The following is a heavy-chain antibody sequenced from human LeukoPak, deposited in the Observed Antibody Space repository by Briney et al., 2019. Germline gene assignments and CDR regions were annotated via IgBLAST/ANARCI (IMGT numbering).Heavy chain of an antibody. CDR3: ARERGYSGYDSFDY. CDR1: GFTFSSYG. J-gene: IGHJ4*02. V-gene: IGHV3-30*02. D-gene: IGHD5-12*01. CDR2: IRYDGSNK. Sequence: GGSLRLSCAASGFTFSSYGMHWVRQAPGKGLEWVAFIRYDGSNKYYADSVKGRFTISRDNSKNTLYLQMNSLRAEDTAVYYCARERGYSGYDSFDYWGQGTLVTVSS.